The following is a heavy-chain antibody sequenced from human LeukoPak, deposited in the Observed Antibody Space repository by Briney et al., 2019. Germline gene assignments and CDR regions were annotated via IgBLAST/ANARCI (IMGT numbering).Heavy chain of an antibody. CDR2: IYFSGSR. J-gene: IGHJ4*02. Sequence: SETLSLTCSVSGASIRSGDHHWSWLRQSPGKGLEWIGYIYFSGSRSSNPSLRSRLTISVDTSKNQFSLKLNSVTAADTALYYCARGGGGYTLYSFDYWGQGALVTVSS. CDR3: ARGGGGYTLYSFDY. D-gene: IGHD3-22*01. CDR1: GASIRSGDHH. V-gene: IGHV4-30-4*08.